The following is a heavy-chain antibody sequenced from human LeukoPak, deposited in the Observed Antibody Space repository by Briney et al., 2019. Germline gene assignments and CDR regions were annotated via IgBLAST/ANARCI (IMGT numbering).Heavy chain of an antibody. D-gene: IGHD3-3*01. CDR3: ARDHAFSYYYYYMDV. J-gene: IGHJ6*03. V-gene: IGHV3-23*01. CDR1: GFTFRSYA. Sequence: GGSLRLSCAASGFTFRSYAMTWVRQAPGKGLEWVSAISSSYGTTYYADSVKGRFTISRDNSKNTLYLQMNSLRAEDTAVYYCARDHAFSYYYYYMDVWGKGTTVTVSS. CDR2: ISSSYGTT.